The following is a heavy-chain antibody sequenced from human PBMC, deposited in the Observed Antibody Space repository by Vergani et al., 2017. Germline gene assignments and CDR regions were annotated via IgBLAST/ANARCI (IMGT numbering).Heavy chain of an antibody. CDR1: GDSIISRSYY. V-gene: IGHV4-39*01. Sequence: QMQLQESCPGLVQASETLSLTCTVSGDSIISRSYYWGWIRQPPGKGLEWIGSIYNSGNGDSSSSLKSRVTISADTSKNQFSRRLTSVTAADTAVYYCASGKYYSDSTSHFRGRYFDVWGRGTLVTVPS. CDR2: IYNSGNG. J-gene: IGHJ2*01. CDR3: ASGKYYSDSTSHFRGRYFDV. D-gene: IGHD3-16*01.